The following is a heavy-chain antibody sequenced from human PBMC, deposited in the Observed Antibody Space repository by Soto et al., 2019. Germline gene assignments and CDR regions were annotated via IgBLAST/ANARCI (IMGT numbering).Heavy chain of an antibody. D-gene: IGHD3-3*01. V-gene: IGHV1-46*01. J-gene: IGHJ6*02. CDR1: GYTFTSYY. Sequence: ASVKVSCKASGYTFTSYYMHWVRQAPGQGLEWMGIINPSGGSTSYAQKFQGRVTMTRDTSTSTVYMELSSLRSEDTAVYYCARAGITIFGVVLGGMAVWGQGTTVTVSS. CDR3: ARAGITIFGVVLGGMAV. CDR2: INPSGGST.